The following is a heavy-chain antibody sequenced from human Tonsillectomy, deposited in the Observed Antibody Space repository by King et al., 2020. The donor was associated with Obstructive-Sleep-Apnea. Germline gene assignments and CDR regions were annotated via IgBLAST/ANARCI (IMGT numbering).Heavy chain of an antibody. D-gene: IGHD6-13*01. Sequence: QLQESGPGLVKPSETLSLTCSVSGGSISSSTYYWGWIRQPPGKGLEWIGSIYYSGRTYYNPSLKSRVTISVDTSKNQFSLKLSSVTAADTAVYYCARERAAGANWFDPWGQGTLVTVSS. J-gene: IGHJ5*02. CDR1: GGSISSSTYY. CDR2: IYYSGRT. CDR3: ARERAAGANWFDP. V-gene: IGHV4-39*07.